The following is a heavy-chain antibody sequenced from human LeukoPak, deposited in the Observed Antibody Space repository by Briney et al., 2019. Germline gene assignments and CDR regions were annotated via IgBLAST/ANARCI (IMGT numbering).Heavy chain of an antibody. Sequence: GGSLRLSCAASGFTFSSYAMHWVRQAPGKGLEWVAVISYDGSNKYYADSVKGRFTISRDNSKNTLYLQMNSLRAEDTAVYYCARALTYYDSSVGYWGQGTLVTVSS. D-gene: IGHD3-22*01. CDR3: ARALTYYDSSVGY. V-gene: IGHV3-30-3*01. CDR1: GFTFSSYA. CDR2: ISYDGSNK. J-gene: IGHJ4*02.